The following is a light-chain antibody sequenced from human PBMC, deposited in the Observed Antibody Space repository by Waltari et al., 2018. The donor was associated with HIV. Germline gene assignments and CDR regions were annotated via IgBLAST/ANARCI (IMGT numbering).Light chain of an antibody. Sequence: QSVLTQPPSVSGAPGQRVTISCTGSSSNIGAGYDVHWSQQLPGTAPKVLIYGNSNRPSGVPDRFSGSKSGTSASLAITGLQAEDEADYYCQSYDSNLSGANVFGTGTKVTVL. J-gene: IGLJ1*01. CDR2: GNS. V-gene: IGLV1-40*01. CDR3: QSYDSNLSGANV. CDR1: SSNIGAGYD.